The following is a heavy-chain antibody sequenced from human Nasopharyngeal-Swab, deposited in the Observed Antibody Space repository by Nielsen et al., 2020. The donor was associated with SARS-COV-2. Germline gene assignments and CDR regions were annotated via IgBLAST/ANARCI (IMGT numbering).Heavy chain of an antibody. CDR2: ISYDGSNK. J-gene: IGHJ4*02. CDR3: ARDQAIFSSGYSYYFDY. D-gene: IGHD3-22*01. V-gene: IGHV3-30*04. Sequence: GGSLRPSCAASGFTFSSYAMHWVRQAPGKGLEWVAVISYDGSNKYYADSVKGRFTISRDNSKNTLYLQMNSLRAEDTAVYYCARDQAIFSSGYSYYFDYWGQGTLVTVSS. CDR1: GFTFSSYA.